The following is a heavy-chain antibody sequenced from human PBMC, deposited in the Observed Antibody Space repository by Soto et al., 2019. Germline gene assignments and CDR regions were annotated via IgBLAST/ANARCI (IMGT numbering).Heavy chain of an antibody. CDR2: ISYDGSNK. V-gene: IGHV3-30*18. Sequence: QVQLVESGGGVVQPGRSLRLSCAASGFTFSSYGMHWVRQAPGKGLELVAVISYDGSNKYYADSVKGRFTISRDNSKNTLYLQMNSLRAEDTAVYYCAKAPTAMVPNYYYYGMDVWGQGTTVTVSS. CDR1: GFTFSSYG. CDR3: AKAPTAMVPNYYYYGMDV. D-gene: IGHD5-18*01. J-gene: IGHJ6*02.